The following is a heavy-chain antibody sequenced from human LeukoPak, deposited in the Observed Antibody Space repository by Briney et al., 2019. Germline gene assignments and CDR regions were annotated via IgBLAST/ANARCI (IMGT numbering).Heavy chain of an antibody. Sequence: ASVKVSCKASGYTFTSYAMNWVRQAPGQGLEWMGWINTNTGNPTYAQGFTGRFVFSLDTSVSTAYLQISSLKAEDTAVYYCARDYYDILTGYPAPGAFDIWGQGTMVTVSS. D-gene: IGHD3-9*01. V-gene: IGHV7-4-1*02. CDR3: ARDYYDILTGYPAPGAFDI. CDR1: GYTFTSYA. CDR2: INTNTGNP. J-gene: IGHJ3*02.